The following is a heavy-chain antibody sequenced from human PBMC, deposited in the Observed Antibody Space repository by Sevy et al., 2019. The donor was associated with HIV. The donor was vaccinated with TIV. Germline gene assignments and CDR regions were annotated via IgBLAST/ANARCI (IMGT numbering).Heavy chain of an antibody. CDR1: GDSISSYY. D-gene: IGHD5-18*01. Sequence: SETLSLTCTVSGDSISSYYWSWIRQPPGKGLEWVGYINYSGSTNYNPSLKSRVTISVDTSKNQFSLKLSSVTAADTAVYYCASGRYSYRGYYFDYWGQGTLVTVSS. J-gene: IGHJ4*02. CDR2: INYSGST. CDR3: ASGRYSYRGYYFDY. V-gene: IGHV4-59*01.